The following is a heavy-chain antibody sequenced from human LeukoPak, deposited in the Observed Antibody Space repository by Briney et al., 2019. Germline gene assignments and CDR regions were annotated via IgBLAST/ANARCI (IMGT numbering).Heavy chain of an antibody. V-gene: IGHV6-1*01. CDR2: TYYRSKWYN. CDR1: GDSVSSNSAT. Sequence: SQTLSLTCAISGDSVSSNSATWNWIRQSPSRGLEWLGRTYYRSKWYNEYAVSVKSRITINPDTSKNRFSLQLNSVTPEDTAVYYCAGSDSSTWYPDCWGQGTLVTVSS. CDR3: AGSDSSTWYPDC. D-gene: IGHD2-2*01. J-gene: IGHJ4*02.